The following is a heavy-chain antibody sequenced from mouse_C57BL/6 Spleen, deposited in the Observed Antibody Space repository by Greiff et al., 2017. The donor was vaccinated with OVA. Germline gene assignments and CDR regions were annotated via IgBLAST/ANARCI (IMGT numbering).Heavy chain of an antibody. D-gene: IGHD1-1*01. CDR1: GYTFTSYT. Sequence: QVQLQQSGAELARPGASVKMSCKASGYTFTSYTMHWVKQRPGQGLEWIGYITPSSGYTKYNQKFKDKATLTADKSSSTAYMQLSSRTSEDSAVYYCAKGATVVATGVDYWGQGTSVTVSS. CDR3: AKGATVVATGVDY. CDR2: ITPSSGYT. V-gene: IGHV1-4*01. J-gene: IGHJ4*01.